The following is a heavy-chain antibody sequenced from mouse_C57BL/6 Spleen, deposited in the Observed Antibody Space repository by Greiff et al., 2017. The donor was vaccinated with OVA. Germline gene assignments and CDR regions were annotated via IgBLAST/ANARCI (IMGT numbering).Heavy chain of an antibody. CDR2: ISYDGSN. CDR3: GKEGYFPFDS. J-gene: IGHJ2*01. CDR1: GYSITSGYY. V-gene: IGHV3-6*01. Sequence: EVKLMESGPGLVKPSQSLSLTCSVTGYSITSGYYWNWIRQFPGNKLEWMGYISYDGSNNYNPSLKNRISITRDTSKNQFFLKLNSVTTEDTATDYCGKEGYFPFDSWGEGTTLTVSS. D-gene: IGHD2-14*01.